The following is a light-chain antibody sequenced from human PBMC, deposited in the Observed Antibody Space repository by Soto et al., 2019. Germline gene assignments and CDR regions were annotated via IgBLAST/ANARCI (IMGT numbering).Light chain of an antibody. Sequence: DIQMTQSPSTLSASVGDRVTITCRASQSISGWLAWYQQKPGKAPKLLVYDASTLQSGVASRFSGSGSGTDFTLTISCLQSEDFATYYCKQYYSYPRTFGQGTKVDI. V-gene: IGKV1-5*01. CDR3: KQYYSYPRT. CDR1: QSISGW. J-gene: IGKJ1*01. CDR2: DAS.